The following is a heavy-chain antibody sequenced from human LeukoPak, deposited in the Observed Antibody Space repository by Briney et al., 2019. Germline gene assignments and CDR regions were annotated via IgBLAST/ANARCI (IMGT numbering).Heavy chain of an antibody. CDR1: GFRFNRFS. V-gene: IGHV3-7*01. Sequence: GGSLRLSCAASGFRFNRFSMSWVRQTPGKGLEWVASIKQDGSQKEYADSVKGRFAISRDNANNFLDLQMNSLRAEDTGVYYWASMDFENNAHYHYYLPNWGQGTRVTVSS. J-gene: IGHJ4*02. CDR3: ASMDFENNAHYHYYLPN. CDR2: IKQDGSQK. D-gene: IGHD2/OR15-2a*01.